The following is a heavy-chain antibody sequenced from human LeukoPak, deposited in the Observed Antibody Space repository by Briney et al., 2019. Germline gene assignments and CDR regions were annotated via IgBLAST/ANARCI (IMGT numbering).Heavy chain of an antibody. Sequence: GGSLTLSCAASGFTFSSSDVHWVRQPTGKGLEWVSSIGAGDDTYYADSVKGRFTISKENAKNSLYLQMNSLAAGDSAIYFCARETMDWISSDWSLDLWGRGTLVTVSS. CDR1: GFTFSSSD. V-gene: IGHV3-13*01. CDR2: IGAGDDT. J-gene: IGHJ2*01. CDR3: ARETMDWISSDWSLDL. D-gene: IGHD3-10*01.